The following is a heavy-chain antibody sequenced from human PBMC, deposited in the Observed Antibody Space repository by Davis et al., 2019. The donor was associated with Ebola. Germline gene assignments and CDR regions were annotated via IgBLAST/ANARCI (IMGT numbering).Heavy chain of an antibody. CDR1: GYSFTSYE. J-gene: IGHJ4*02. CDR3: ARDIGYFKWLLSF. Sequence: ASVKVSCKASGYSFTSYEINWVRQAPGQGLEWMGWISAYNGNTNYAQKLQGRVTMTTDTSTSTAYMELRSLRSDDTAVYYCARDIGYFKWLLSFWGQGTLVTVSS. V-gene: IGHV1-18*01. D-gene: IGHD2-21*02. CDR2: ISAYNGNT.